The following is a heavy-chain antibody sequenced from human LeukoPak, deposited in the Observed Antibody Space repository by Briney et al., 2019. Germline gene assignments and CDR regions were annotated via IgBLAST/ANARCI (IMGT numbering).Heavy chain of an antibody. Sequence: GGSLRLSCAASGFTFSSYSMNWVRQAPGKGLEWVSSISSSSSYIYYADSVKGRFTISRDNAKNSLYLQMNSLRAEDTAVYYCAREGYCSSTSCYAGRNDWFDPWGQGTLVTVSS. CDR1: GFTFSSYS. V-gene: IGHV3-21*01. CDR2: ISSSSSYI. D-gene: IGHD2-2*01. J-gene: IGHJ5*02. CDR3: AREGYCSSTSCYAGRNDWFDP.